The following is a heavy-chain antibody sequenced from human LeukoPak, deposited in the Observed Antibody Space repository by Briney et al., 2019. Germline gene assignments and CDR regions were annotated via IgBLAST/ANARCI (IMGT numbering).Heavy chain of an antibody. D-gene: IGHD1-26*01. CDR1: GYSISSGFY. J-gene: IGHJ4*02. CDR3: ARAVGTTTALFDY. Sequence: SETLSLTCTVSGYSISSGFYWGWIRQPPGKGLQWIGSIYQSGITSSYPSLKSRVTISVDTSKNQFSLKLTSVTAADPAVYYCARAVGTTTALFDYWGQGTLVTVSS. CDR2: IYQSGIT. V-gene: IGHV4-38-2*02.